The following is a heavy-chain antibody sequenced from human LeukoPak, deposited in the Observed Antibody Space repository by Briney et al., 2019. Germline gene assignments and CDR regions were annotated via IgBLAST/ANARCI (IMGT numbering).Heavy chain of an antibody. V-gene: IGHV4-59*08. CDR1: GGSINSYY. CDR2: IYYSGST. CDR3: ARHGVGTISYPHFDY. D-gene: IGHD3-3*01. Sequence: PSETLSLTCTVSGGSINSYYWSWIRQPPGKGLEWIGYIYYSGSTNYNPSLKSRVIISVDTPKNQFSLKLSSVTAADTAVYYCARHGVGTISYPHFDYWGQGTLVTVSS. J-gene: IGHJ4*02.